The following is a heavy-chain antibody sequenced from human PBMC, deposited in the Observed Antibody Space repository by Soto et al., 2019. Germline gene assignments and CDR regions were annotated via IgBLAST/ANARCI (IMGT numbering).Heavy chain of an antibody. V-gene: IGHV4-59*08. Sequence: SETLSLTCTVSGGSISSYYWSWIRQPPGKGLEWIGYIYYSGSTNYNPSLKSRVTISVDTSKNQFSLKLSSVTAADTAVYYCARLRTEEFDYWGQGNLVTVS. CDR1: GGSISSYY. CDR2: IYYSGST. CDR3: ARLRTEEFDY. D-gene: IGHD7-27*01. J-gene: IGHJ4*02.